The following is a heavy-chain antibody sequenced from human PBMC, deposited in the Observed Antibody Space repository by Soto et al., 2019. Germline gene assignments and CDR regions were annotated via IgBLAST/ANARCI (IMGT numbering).Heavy chain of an antibody. CDR3: ARDRQYYQFWSGYQNERPYGMDV. J-gene: IGHJ6*02. CDR1: VGSFSGYY. CDR2: INHSGGT. D-gene: IGHD3-3*02. V-gene: IGHV4-34*01. Sequence: SETLSLTCGVYVGSFSGYYWTWIRQAPGKGLEWIGEINHSGGTNYNSSLKSRVTISVDTSKNQLSLTLYSVTAADTAVYYCARDRQYYQFWSGYQNERPYGMDVWGQGTTVTV.